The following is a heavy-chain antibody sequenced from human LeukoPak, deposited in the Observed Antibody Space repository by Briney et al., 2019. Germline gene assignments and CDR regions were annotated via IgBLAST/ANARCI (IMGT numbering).Heavy chain of an antibody. D-gene: IGHD2-15*01. J-gene: IGHJ6*03. CDR1: GFTFSSYW. CDR2: INSDGSST. Sequence: QPGGSLRLSCAASGFTFSSYWMHWVRQAPGKGLVWVSRINSDGSSTSYADSVKGRFTISRDNAKNTLYLQMNSLSAEDTAVYYCARGGGLVSATPYYYYYYMDVWGKGTTVTVSS. CDR3: ARGGGLVSATPYYYYYYMDV. V-gene: IGHV3-74*01.